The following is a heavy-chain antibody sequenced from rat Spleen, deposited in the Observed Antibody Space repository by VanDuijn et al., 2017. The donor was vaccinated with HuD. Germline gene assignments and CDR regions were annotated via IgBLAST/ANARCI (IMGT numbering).Heavy chain of an antibody. V-gene: IGHV2-47*01. CDR3: VREGGYNPYVMDA. CDR2: MWYDGDT. Sequence: QVQLTESGPGLVQPSQALSLTCTVSGLSLTSNSVSWIRQPPGKGLEWMGRMWYDGDTAYNSALKSRLSISRDTSKNQVFLKMNSLQTDDTATYYCVREGGYNPYVMDAWGQGASVT. J-gene: IGHJ4*01. D-gene: IGHD1-9*01. CDR1: GLSLTSNS.